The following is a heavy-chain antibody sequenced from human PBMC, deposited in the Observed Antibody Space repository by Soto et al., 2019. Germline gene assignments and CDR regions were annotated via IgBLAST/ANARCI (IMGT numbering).Heavy chain of an antibody. CDR1: GFTFDDYT. V-gene: IGHV3-43*01. CDR2: ISWDGGST. J-gene: IGHJ4*02. D-gene: IGHD1-26*01. CDR3: AKSGVGATILSPFDY. Sequence: PGGSLRLSCAASGFTFDDYTMHWVRQAPGKGLEWVSLISWDGGSTYYADSVKGRFTISRDNSKNSLYLQMNSLRTEDTALYYCAKSGVGATILSPFDYWGQGTLVTVSS.